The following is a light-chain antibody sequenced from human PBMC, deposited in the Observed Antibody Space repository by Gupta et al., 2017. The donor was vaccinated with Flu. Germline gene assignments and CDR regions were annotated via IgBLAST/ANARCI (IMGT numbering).Light chain of an antibody. Sequence: VTPGQPASISCRSSEGLLYSDEHNYLHWFQERPGQSPRRLIYEVSHRESGVPDRFSGSGSGTDFTLKISRVEAEDVGVYYCMQGSRWPWAFGQGTKVEIK. CDR3: MQGSRWPWA. V-gene: IGKV2-30*01. J-gene: IGKJ1*01. CDR1: EGLLYSDEHNY. CDR2: EVS.